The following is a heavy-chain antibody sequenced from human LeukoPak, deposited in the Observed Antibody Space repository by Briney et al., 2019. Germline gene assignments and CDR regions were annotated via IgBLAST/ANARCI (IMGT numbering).Heavy chain of an antibody. D-gene: IGHD2-2*01. Sequence: GGSLRLSCAASGFTFSSYGMHWVRQAPGKGLEWVAVISYDGSNKYYADSVKGRFTISRDNSKNTLYLQMNSLRAEDTAVYYCAREAGHGYAPVWGQGILVTVSS. V-gene: IGHV3-30*03. CDR3: AREAGHGYAPV. CDR1: GFTFSSYG. CDR2: ISYDGSNK. J-gene: IGHJ4*02.